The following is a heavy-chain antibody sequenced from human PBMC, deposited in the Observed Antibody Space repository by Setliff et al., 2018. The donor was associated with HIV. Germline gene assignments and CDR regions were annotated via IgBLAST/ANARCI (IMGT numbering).Heavy chain of an antibody. CDR2: IIPIFGTA. Sequence: SVKVSCKASGGTFSSYAISWVRQAPGQGLEWMGGIIPIFGTANYAQKFQGRVTITTDESTSTAYMELSSLRSEDTAVYYCARDRGYSVNYYYYGMDVWGQGTTVTVSS. V-gene: IGHV1-69*05. CDR3: ARDRGYSVNYYYYGMDV. J-gene: IGHJ6*02. CDR1: GGTFSSYA. D-gene: IGHD5-18*01.